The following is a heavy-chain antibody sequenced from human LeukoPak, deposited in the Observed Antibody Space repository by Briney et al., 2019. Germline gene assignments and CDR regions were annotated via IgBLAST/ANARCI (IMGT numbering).Heavy chain of an antibody. Sequence: SETLSLTCAVYGGSFSGYYWSWIRQPPGKGLEWIGEINHSGSTNYNPSLKSRVTISVDTSKNQFSLKLSSVTAADTAVYYCARGWSRYSRSWYFGYYGMDVWGQGTTVTVSS. J-gene: IGHJ6*02. CDR2: INHSGST. D-gene: IGHD6-13*01. CDR3: ARGWSRYSRSWYFGYYGMDV. V-gene: IGHV4-34*01. CDR1: GGSFSGYY.